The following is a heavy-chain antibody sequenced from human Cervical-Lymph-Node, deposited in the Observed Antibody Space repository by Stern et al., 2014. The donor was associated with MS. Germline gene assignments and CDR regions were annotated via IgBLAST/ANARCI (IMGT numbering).Heavy chain of an antibody. Sequence: VLLVESGAEVKKPGASVQVSCKASGYTFTAYSIHWVRQAPGQGLAWMRWIYPNSGDTNIAQRFQGRVTMTRDTSISTAYMELSRLRSDDTAVYYCAREYQPPTNWFDPWGQGTLVTVSS. V-gene: IGHV1-2*02. CDR1: GYTFTAYS. CDR3: AREYQPPTNWFDP. D-gene: IGHD2-2*01. J-gene: IGHJ5*02. CDR2: IYPNSGDT.